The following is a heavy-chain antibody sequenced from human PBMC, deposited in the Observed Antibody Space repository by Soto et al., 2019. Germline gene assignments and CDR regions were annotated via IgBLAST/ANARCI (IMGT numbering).Heavy chain of an antibody. J-gene: IGHJ4*02. CDR2: ISAYNGNT. D-gene: IGHD1-7*01. CDR1: GGTFSSYA. Sequence: ASVKVSCKASGGTFSSYAISWVRQAPGQGLEWMGWISAYNGNTNYAQKLQGRVTMTTDTSTSTAYMELRSLRSDDTAVYYCARGGPLITGTTVPPFDYWGQGTLVTVSS. V-gene: IGHV1-18*01. CDR3: ARGGPLITGTTVPPFDY.